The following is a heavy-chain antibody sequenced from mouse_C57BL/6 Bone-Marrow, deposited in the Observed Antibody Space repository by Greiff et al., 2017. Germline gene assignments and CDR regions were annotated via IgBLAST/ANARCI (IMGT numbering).Heavy chain of an antibody. CDR2: ISRGSSTI. J-gene: IGHJ4*01. V-gene: IGHV5-17*01. Sequence: EVKLMESGGGLVKPGGSLKLSCAASGFTFSDYGMHWVRQAPEKGLEWVAYISRGSSTINYADTVKGRFTLSRDNAKNTLFLQMTSLRSEDTAVYYCARRGYGYHYAMDYWGQGTSVTVSS. D-gene: IGHD2-2*01. CDR1: GFTFSDYG. CDR3: ARRGYGYHYAMDY.